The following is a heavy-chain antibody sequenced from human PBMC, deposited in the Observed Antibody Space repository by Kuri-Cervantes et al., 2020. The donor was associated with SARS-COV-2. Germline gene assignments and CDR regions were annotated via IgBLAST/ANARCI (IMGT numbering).Heavy chain of an antibody. V-gene: IGHV5-10-1*04. CDR3: ARRSRPYGDDDAFDI. CDR2: IDPSDSYT. J-gene: IGHJ3*02. CDR1: GYSFTTYW. Sequence: GSLRLSCKDSGYSFTTYWIIWVRQMPGKGLEWMGRIDPSDSYTNYSPSFQGRVTIPADKSISTAYLQWSSLKASDTAMYYCARRSRPYGDDDAFDIWGQGTMVTVSS. D-gene: IGHD4-17*01.